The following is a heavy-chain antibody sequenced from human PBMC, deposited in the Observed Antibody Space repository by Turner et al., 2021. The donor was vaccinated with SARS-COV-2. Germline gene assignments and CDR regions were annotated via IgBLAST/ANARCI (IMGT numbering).Heavy chain of an antibody. Sequence: QVQLVESGGGVVQPGRSLGLSCAASGFTFSSYDMHWVRQAPGKGLEWVAVISYDGSNKYYADSVKGRFTISRDNSKNTLYLQMNSLRAEDTAVYYCAKRGGEYCSGGSCYSGYFDYWGQGTLVTVSS. CDR1: GFTFSSYD. CDR2: ISYDGSNK. V-gene: IGHV3-30*18. J-gene: IGHJ4*02. CDR3: AKRGGEYCSGGSCYSGYFDY. D-gene: IGHD2-15*01.